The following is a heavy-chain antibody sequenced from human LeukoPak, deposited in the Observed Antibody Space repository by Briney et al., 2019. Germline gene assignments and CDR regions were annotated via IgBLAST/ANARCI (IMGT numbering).Heavy chain of an antibody. D-gene: IGHD3-22*01. Sequence: SQTLSLTCTVSGGSISSGGYYWSWIRQHPGKGLEWIGDIYYSGSTSYNPSLKSRVTISVDTSKNQFSLKLSSVTAADTAVYYCARDWGSGYYFDYWGQGTLVTVSS. CDR2: IYYSGST. V-gene: IGHV4-31*03. CDR3: ARDWGSGYYFDY. CDR1: GGSISSGGYY. J-gene: IGHJ4*02.